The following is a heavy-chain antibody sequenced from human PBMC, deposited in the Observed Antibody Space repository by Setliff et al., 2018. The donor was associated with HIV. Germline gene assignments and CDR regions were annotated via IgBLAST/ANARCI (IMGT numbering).Heavy chain of an antibody. D-gene: IGHD4-4*01. CDR3: AREHNYSNYRRLDS. J-gene: IGHJ4*02. CDR1: GDSIITYY. CDR2: IHHSGSS. Sequence: SETLSLTCTVSGDSIITYYWTWIRQPPGKGLEWIGYIHHSGSSDYTPSLRSRVTMSVDTPKNQFSLKLTSVTAADTAVYYCAREHNYSNYRRLDSWGQGILVTVSS. V-gene: IGHV4-4*08.